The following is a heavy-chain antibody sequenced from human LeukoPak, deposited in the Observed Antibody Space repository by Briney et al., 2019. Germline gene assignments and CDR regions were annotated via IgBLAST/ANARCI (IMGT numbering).Heavy chain of an antibody. D-gene: IGHD6-13*01. V-gene: IGHV3-15*01. CDR3: TTDEAAGTDY. Sequence: PGGSLRLSCAASGLTFRNAWMTWVRQAPGKGLEWVGRIKSKTDGGTIDYAAPVKGRFTISRDDSKNTLFLQMSTLRTEDTAVYYCTTDEAAGTDYWGQGTLVTVSS. CDR1: GLTFRNAW. J-gene: IGHJ4*02. CDR2: IKSKTDGGTI.